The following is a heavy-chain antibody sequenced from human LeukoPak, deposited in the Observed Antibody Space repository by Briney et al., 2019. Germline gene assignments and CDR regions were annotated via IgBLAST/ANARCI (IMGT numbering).Heavy chain of an antibody. D-gene: IGHD3-3*01. V-gene: IGHV3-30*02. Sequence: PGGSLRLSCATSGFTFSSYGMHWVRQAPGKGLEWVAFIRYDGSNKYYADSVKGRFTISRDNSKNTLYLQMNSLRAEDTAVYYCARVGFGVVILWTYYYMDVWGKGTTVTVSS. CDR1: GFTFSSYG. CDR2: IRYDGSNK. CDR3: ARVGFGVVILWTYYYMDV. J-gene: IGHJ6*03.